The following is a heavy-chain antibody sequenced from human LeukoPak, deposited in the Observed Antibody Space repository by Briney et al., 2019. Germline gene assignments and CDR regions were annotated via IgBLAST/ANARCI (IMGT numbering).Heavy chain of an antibody. CDR3: ARDRTPYYDFWSGRHPPPSYGMDV. J-gene: IGHJ6*02. D-gene: IGHD3-3*01. CDR1: GFTFSSYA. Sequence: TGGSLRLSCAASGFTFSSYAMHWVRQAPGKGLEWVAVISYDGSNKYYADSAKGRFTISRDNSKNTLYLQMNSLRAEDTAVYYCARDRTPYYDFWSGRHPPPSYGMDVWGQGTTVTVSS. CDR2: ISYDGSNK. V-gene: IGHV3-30-3*01.